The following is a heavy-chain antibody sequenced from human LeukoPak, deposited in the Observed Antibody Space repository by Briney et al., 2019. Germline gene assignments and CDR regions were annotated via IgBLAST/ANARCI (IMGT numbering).Heavy chain of an antibody. CDR3: AKDRRIPRYYFDY. CDR2: IDSSGGST. V-gene: IGHV3-23*01. CDR1: GFTFNNHA. Sequence: GGSLRLSCAASGFTFNNHAMSWVRQAPGKGLEWVSAIDSSGGSTYYADSVKGRFTISRDNSKNTLYMQMNSLRAEDTGIYYCAKDRRIPRYYFDYWGQGTLVTVSS. J-gene: IGHJ4*02.